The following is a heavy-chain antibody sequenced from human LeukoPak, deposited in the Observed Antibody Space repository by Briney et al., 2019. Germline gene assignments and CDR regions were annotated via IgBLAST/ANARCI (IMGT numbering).Heavy chain of an antibody. Sequence: SETLSLTCTVSVGSISSSSYYWGWIRQPPGKGLEWIGSIYYSGSTYYNPSPKSRVTISVDMSKKQFSLKLSSVTAADTAVYYCARHTAMVTGFDYWGQGTLVTVSS. CDR2: IYYSGST. CDR1: VGSISSSSYY. V-gene: IGHV4-39*01. J-gene: IGHJ4*02. D-gene: IGHD5-18*01. CDR3: ARHTAMVTGFDY.